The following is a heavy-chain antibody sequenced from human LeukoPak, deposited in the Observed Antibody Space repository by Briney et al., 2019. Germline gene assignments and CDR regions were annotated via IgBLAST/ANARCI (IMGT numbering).Heavy chain of an antibody. J-gene: IGHJ4*02. CDR1: GFTFSSYA. V-gene: IGHV3-23*01. Sequence: GGSLRLSCAASGFTFSSYAMSWVRQAPGKGLERVSGISGSGGNTYYADSVKGRFTISRDNSKYTLYLQMNSLRAEDTAVYYCAKSGSYYFDFWGQGTLVTFSS. D-gene: IGHD1-26*01. CDR3: AKSGSYYFDF. CDR2: ISGSGGNT.